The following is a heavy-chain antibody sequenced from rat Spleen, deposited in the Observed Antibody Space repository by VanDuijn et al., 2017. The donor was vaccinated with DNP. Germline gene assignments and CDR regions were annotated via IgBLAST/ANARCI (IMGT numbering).Heavy chain of an antibody. CDR3: ARSDSYGFPY. J-gene: IGHJ3*01. CDR2: ISNTGDHT. D-gene: IGHD1-2*01. CDR1: GFIFSNYW. Sequence: EVQLVESGGGPVQPGRSLKLSCVASGFIFSNYWMTWIRQAPGKGLEWVASISNTGDHTYYSDSVKGRFTISRDNAKSTLYLQMDSLRSEDTATYYCARSDSYGFPYWGQGTLVTVSS. V-gene: IGHV5-31*01.